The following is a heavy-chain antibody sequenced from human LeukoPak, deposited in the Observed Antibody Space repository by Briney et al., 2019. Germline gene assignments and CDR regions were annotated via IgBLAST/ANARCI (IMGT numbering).Heavy chain of an antibody. CDR3: ATVTTPFTRYFDWLLY. CDR2: ISYDGSNK. Sequence: GGSLRLSCAASGFTFSSYSMNWVRQAPGKGLEWVAFISYDGSNKYYADSVKGRFTISRDNSKNTLYLQMNSLRVEDTAVYYCATVTTPFTRYFDWLLYWGQGTLVTVSS. D-gene: IGHD3-9*01. CDR1: GFTFSSYS. J-gene: IGHJ4*02. V-gene: IGHV3-30*03.